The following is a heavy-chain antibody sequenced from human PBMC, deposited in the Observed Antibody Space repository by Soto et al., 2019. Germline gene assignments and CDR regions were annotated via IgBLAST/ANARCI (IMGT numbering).Heavy chain of an antibody. D-gene: IGHD6-13*01. Sequence: PGGSLRRSCAASGFTFSNAWMSWVRQAPGKGLEWVGRIKSKTDGGTTDYAAPVKGRFTISRDDSKNTLYLQMNSLKTEDTAVYYCSGERLAAPLYGMDVWGQGTTVTVSS. CDR2: IKSKTDGGTT. CDR1: GFTFSNAW. CDR3: SGERLAAPLYGMDV. J-gene: IGHJ6*02. V-gene: IGHV3-15*01.